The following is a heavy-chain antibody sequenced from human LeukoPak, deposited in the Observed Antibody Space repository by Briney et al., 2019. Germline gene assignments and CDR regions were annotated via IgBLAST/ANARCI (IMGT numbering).Heavy chain of an antibody. CDR3: ARGRGPGCSSASCYTLDY. J-gene: IGHJ4*02. CDR2: ISYSGST. V-gene: IGHV4-59*01. D-gene: IGHD2-2*02. Sequence: SETLSLTCTVSGGSIRSYYWSWIRQPPGKGLEWIGYISYSGSTNYNPSLKSPVTISVDMSKNQFSLKLSSVTAADTAVYYCARGRGPGCSSASCYTLDYWGQGTLVTVSS. CDR1: GGSIRSYY.